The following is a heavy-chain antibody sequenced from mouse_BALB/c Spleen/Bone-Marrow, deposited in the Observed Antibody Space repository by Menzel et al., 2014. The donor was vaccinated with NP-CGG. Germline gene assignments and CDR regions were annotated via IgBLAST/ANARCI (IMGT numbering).Heavy chain of an antibody. J-gene: IGHJ2*01. CDR2: INPSIGYT. D-gene: IGHD1-1*01. CDR1: GYIFTSYT. V-gene: IGHV1-4*02. Sequence: QVQLQQPAAELARPGASVKLSCKASGYIFTSYTIQWIKQRPGQGLEWIGYINPSIGYTEYNQKFKDKTTLTADTSSSTTYMQLSSLTSEDSAVYYCAREATYYAYFDYWGQGTTLTISS. CDR3: AREATYYAYFDY.